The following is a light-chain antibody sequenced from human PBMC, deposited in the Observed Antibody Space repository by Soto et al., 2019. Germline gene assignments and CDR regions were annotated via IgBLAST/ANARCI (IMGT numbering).Light chain of an antibody. CDR2: DAS. J-gene: IGKJ4*01. CDR1: QDISNS. V-gene: IGKV1-33*01. CDR3: QQYDNLPT. Sequence: DIQMTQSPSSLSASVRDRVTITCQASQDISNSLNWYQQKPGKAPKLLIYDASNLETGVPSRFSGSGSGTDFTFTISSLQPEDIATYYCQQYDNLPTFGGGTKVEIK.